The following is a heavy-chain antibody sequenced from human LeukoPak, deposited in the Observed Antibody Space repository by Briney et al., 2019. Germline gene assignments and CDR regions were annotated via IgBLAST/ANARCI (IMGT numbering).Heavy chain of an antibody. D-gene: IGHD2-2*01. V-gene: IGHV5-51*01. CDR3: ASQYCSSAPCWGY. J-gene: IGHJ4*02. Sequence: GESLKISCKGSGYSFTSFWIGWVRQMPGEGLEWMGIIYPGDSDTRYSPSFQGQVTISADKSISTAYLQWSSLKASDTAMYYCASQYCSSAPCWGYWGQGTLVTVSS. CDR2: IYPGDSDT. CDR1: GYSFTSFW.